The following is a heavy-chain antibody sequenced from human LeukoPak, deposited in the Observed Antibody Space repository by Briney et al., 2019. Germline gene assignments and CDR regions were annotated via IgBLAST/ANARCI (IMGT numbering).Heavy chain of an antibody. CDR1: GNTLRELP. J-gene: IGHJ4*02. CDR3: ATRGSDFWSDFDY. Sequence: GASVKVSCKLSGNTLRELPIQWVRQAGGKGLEWMAGFDPENAEIVYAQNFQGRVTMTEDTSTNTAYMELTSLTSDDTALYYCATRGSDFWSDFDYWGQGTQVTVSS. CDR2: FDPENAEI. V-gene: IGHV1-24*01. D-gene: IGHD3-3*01.